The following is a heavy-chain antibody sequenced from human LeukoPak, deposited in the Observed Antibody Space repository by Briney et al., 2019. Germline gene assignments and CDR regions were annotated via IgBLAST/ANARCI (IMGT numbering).Heavy chain of an antibody. V-gene: IGHV1-46*01. Sequence: ASVKVSCKASGYTFTSYYMHWVRQAPGQGLEWMGIINPSGGSTSYAQKFQGRVTMTRDMSTSTVYMELTNLRSDDTAVYYCARDHWSYASGGLGDYYYYMDVWGKGTTVTISS. J-gene: IGHJ6*03. CDR3: ARDHWSYASGGLGDYYYYMDV. CDR1: GYTFTSYY. CDR2: INPSGGST. D-gene: IGHD3-10*01.